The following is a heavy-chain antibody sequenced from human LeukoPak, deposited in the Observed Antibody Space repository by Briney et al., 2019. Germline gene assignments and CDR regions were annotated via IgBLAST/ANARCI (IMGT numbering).Heavy chain of an antibody. D-gene: IGHD2-15*01. J-gene: IGHJ5*02. CDR1: GYTFTSNY. CDR3: ARDRPKVVAAIPRFDP. Sequence: GASVKVSCKASGYTFTSNYIHWVRQAPGQGLEWMGWISAYNGNTNYAQKLQGRVTMTTDTSTSTAYMELRSLRSDDTAVYYCARDRPKVVAAIPRFDPWGQGTLVTVSS. V-gene: IGHV1-18*04. CDR2: ISAYNGNT.